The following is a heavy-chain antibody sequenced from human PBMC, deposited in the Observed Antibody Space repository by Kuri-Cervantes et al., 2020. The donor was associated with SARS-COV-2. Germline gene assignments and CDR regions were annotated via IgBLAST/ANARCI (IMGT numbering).Heavy chain of an antibody. V-gene: IGHV3-21*01. D-gene: IGHD3-3*01. Sequence: GESLKISCAGSGFTFSGHSMNWVRQAPGKGLEWVSSINSVSSYVYYADSVKGRFTISRDNAKNSLYLQMNSLRAEDTAVYHCAKSPFGFLEWFSGGMDVWGQGTTVTVSS. J-gene: IGHJ6*02. CDR2: INSVSSYV. CDR3: AKSPFGFLEWFSGGMDV. CDR1: GFTFSGHS.